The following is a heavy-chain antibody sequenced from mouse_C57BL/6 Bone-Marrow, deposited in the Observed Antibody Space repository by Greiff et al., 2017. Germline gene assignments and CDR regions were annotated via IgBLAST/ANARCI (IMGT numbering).Heavy chain of an antibody. J-gene: IGHJ2*01. V-gene: IGHV5-4*01. CDR1: GFTFSSYA. CDR3: ARDRGTTVVADY. CDR2: ISDGGSYT. D-gene: IGHD1-1*01. Sequence: EVQRVESGGGLVKPGGSLKLSCAASGFTFSSYAMSWVRQTPDKRLEWVATISDGGSYTYYPDNVKGRFTISRDNAKNNLYLQMSHLKSEDTAVYYCARDRGTTVVADYWGQGTALTVSS.